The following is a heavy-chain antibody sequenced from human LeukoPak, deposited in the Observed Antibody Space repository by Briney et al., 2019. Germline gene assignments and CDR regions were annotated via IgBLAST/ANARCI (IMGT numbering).Heavy chain of an antibody. Sequence: SETLSLTCTVSGGSISSYYWSWIRQPPGKGLEWIGYIYYSGSTNYNPSLKSRVTITVDTSKNQFSLKLSSVTAADTDVFYCARLPVGYCSTTSCYGGGFDYWGQGTLITVSS. CDR2: IYYSGST. J-gene: IGHJ4*02. D-gene: IGHD2-2*01. CDR3: ARLPVGYCSTTSCYGGGFDY. CDR1: GGSISSYY. V-gene: IGHV4-59*08.